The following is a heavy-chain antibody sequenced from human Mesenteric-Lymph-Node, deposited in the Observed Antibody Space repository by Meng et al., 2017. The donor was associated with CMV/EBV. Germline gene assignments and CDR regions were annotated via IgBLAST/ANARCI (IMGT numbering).Heavy chain of an antibody. D-gene: IGHD2-2*01. J-gene: IGHJ4*02. CDR2: ISGSGGST. CDR1: GFTCYNYA. Sequence: GFTCYNYAMSWVRQAPGKGLEWISGISGSGGSTDYADSVKGRFTISRDNSKNTLYLQMNSLRAEDTAVYYCAKGYCSGTSCFSPFDYWGQGTLVTVSS. V-gene: IGHV3-23*01. CDR3: AKGYCSGTSCFSPFDY.